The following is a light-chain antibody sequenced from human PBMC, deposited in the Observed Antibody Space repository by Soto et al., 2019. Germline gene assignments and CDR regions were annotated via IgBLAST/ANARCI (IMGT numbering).Light chain of an antibody. CDR2: GAS. CDR3: QQYNDAKT. CDR1: QSVNIK. V-gene: IGKV3-15*01. Sequence: EIVMTQSPATLSVSPGERATLSCRASQSVNIKLAWYQQKFGQAPRLLIYGASTRAAGVPARFSGSGSGTEFTLTISSLQSEDSAVYYCQQYNDAKTFDQGTKVEIK. J-gene: IGKJ1*01.